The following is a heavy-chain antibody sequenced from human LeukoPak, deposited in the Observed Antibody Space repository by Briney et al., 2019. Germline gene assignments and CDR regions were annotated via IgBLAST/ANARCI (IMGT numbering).Heavy chain of an antibody. J-gene: IGHJ4*02. CDR3: AREGYYYGSFDY. D-gene: IGHD3-10*01. CDR1: GGSISSYY. V-gene: IGHV4-59*12. Sequence: PSETLSLTCTVSGGSISSYYWSWIRQPPGKGLEWIGYIYYSGSTNYNPSLKSRVTISVDTSKNQFSLKLSSVTAADTAVYYCAREGYYYGSFDYWGQGTLVTVSS. CDR2: IYYSGST.